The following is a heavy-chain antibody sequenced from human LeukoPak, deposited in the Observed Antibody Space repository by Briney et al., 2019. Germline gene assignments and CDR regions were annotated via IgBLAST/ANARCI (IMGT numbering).Heavy chain of an antibody. CDR1: GFTFSSYS. V-gene: IGHV3-21*01. CDR2: ISSSSSYI. J-gene: IGHJ6*03. Sequence: PGGSLRLSYAASGFTFSSYSVNWVRQAPGKGLEWVSSISSSSSYIYYADSVKGRFTISRDNAKKSLYLQMNSLRVEDTAVYYCARAYSERYGLGYYYMDVWGKGTTVTVSS. CDR3: ARAYSERYGLGYYYMDV. D-gene: IGHD1-26*01.